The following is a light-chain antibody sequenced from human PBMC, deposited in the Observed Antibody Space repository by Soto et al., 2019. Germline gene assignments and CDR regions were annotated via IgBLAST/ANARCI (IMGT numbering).Light chain of an antibody. CDR1: SSDVGGYNY. CDR2: DVR. Sequence: QLVLTQPRSVSGSPGQSVTISCTGTSSDVGGYNYVSWYQQHPGKAPKLMIYDVRKWPSGVPDRFSGSKSGNTASLTISGLQAEDEADYYCCSYAGSYTYVFGTGTKLTVL. CDR3: CSYAGSYTYV. J-gene: IGLJ1*01. V-gene: IGLV2-11*01.